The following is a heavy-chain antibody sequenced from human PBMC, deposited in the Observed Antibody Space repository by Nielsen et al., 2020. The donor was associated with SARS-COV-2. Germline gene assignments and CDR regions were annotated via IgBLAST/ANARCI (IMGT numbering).Heavy chain of an antibody. CDR2: IKQDGSEK. J-gene: IGHJ4*02. D-gene: IGHD2-15*01. CDR3: ARGGWAPDY. Sequence: WIRQPPGKGLEWVANIKQDGSEKNYVDSVKGRFTISRDNAKDSLFLQMNSLRAEDTAVYSCARGGWAPDYWGQGTLVTVSS. V-gene: IGHV3-7*01.